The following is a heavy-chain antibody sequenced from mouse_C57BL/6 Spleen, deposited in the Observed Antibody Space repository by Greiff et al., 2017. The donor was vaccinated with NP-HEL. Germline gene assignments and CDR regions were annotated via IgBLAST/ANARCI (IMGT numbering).Heavy chain of an antibody. D-gene: IGHD2-4*01. V-gene: IGHV5-17*01. CDR3: ARNYDYDVDYYAMDY. CDR2: ISSGSSTI. J-gene: IGHJ4*01. Sequence: EVKLVESGGGLVKPGGSLKLSCAASGFTFSDYGMHWVRQAPEKGLVWVAYISSGSSTIYYADTVKGRFTISRDNAKNTLFLQMTSLRSEDTAMYYCARNYDYDVDYYAMDYWGQGTSVTVSS. CDR1: GFTFSDYG.